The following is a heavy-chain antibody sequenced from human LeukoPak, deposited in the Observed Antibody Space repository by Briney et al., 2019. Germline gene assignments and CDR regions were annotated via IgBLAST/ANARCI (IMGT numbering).Heavy chain of an antibody. J-gene: IGHJ4*02. V-gene: IGHV4-4*07. CDR1: GGFFISYY. CDR2: IYSSGST. Sequence: SETLSLTCTVSGGFFISYYGTWIRQPAGRGLEWIGRIYSSGSTNYNPSLKSRVTMSVDPSKNQISLRLSSVTAADTAVYYCARGRDSGDQVYDSWGQGTLVTVSS. D-gene: IGHD4-17*01. CDR3: ARGRDSGDQVYDS.